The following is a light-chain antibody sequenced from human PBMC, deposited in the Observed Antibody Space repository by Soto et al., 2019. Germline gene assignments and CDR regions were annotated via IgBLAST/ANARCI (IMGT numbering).Light chain of an antibody. CDR2: GAS. CDR1: QSVSSN. J-gene: IGKJ4*01. CDR3: QQYGNSPLT. V-gene: IGKV3-15*01. Sequence: EIVMTQSPATLSVSPGERATLSCRASQSVSSNLAWYQQKPGQAPRLLIYGASTRATGIPARFSGSGSGTDFTLTISRLEPEDFALYYCQQYGNSPLTFGGGTNVDIK.